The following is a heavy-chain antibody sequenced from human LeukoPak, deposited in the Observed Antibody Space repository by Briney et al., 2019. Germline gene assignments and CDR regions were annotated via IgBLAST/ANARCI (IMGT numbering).Heavy chain of an antibody. CDR1: GFTFSSYA. CDR3: TTDTYCGGDC. V-gene: IGHV3-23*01. Sequence: GGSLRLSCAASGFTFSSYAMSWVRQAPGKGLEWVSAISGSGGSTYYADSVKGRFTISSDNSKNALYLQMNSLKTEDTAVYYCTTDTYCGGDCWGQGTLVTVSS. CDR2: ISGSGGST. J-gene: IGHJ4*02. D-gene: IGHD2-21*01.